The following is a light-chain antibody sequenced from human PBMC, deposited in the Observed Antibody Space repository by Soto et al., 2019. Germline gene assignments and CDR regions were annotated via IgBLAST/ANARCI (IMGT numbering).Light chain of an antibody. V-gene: IGLV2-14*01. CDR3: SSYTNINTRACV. CDR2: EVT. J-gene: IGLJ1*01. CDR1: NSDFAGYNF. Sequence: QSALTQPPSASGSPGQSVTISCTGTNSDFAGYNFVSWFQQHPGKAPRLIIYEVTDRPSGVSNRFSGSKSGNTASLTISGLQAEDEAEYYCSSYTNINTRACVFGTGTKLTVL.